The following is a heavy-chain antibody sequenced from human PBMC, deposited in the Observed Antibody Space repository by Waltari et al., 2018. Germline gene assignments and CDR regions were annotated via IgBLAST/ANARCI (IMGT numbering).Heavy chain of an antibody. CDR2: IHIRGTT. J-gene: IGHJ4*02. V-gene: IGHV4-30-4*01. D-gene: IGHD3-10*01. CDR1: DGSISSGDNY. CDR3: CNLRGGTGGRGY. Sequence: QVQVQESGPGLVKPSQTLSLACSVSDGSISSGDNYWSWIRQPPGKGLDYIGHIHIRGTTYSNPPLRGRISISVDTSKNEFSLKLTSVTAADTAVYYCCNLRGGTGGRGYWGQGILVTVSS.